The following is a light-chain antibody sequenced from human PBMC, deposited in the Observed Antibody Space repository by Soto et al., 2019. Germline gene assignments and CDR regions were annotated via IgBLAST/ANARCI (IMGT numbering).Light chain of an antibody. CDR1: QAIRND. Sequence: AIQMTQSPSSLSASVGDRVTITCRASQAIRNDLGWYLQKPGKAPKLLIYAASNLYTGVPSRFSGSRSGTEFTLTISSLQPEDFASYYCLQDYGDSWTFGQGTKVDIK. J-gene: IGKJ1*01. V-gene: IGKV1-6*02. CDR3: LQDYGDSWT. CDR2: AAS.